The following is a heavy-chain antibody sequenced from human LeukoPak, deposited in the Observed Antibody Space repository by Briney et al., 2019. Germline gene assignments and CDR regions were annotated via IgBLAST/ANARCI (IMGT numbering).Heavy chain of an antibody. D-gene: IGHD6-13*01. J-gene: IGHJ4*02. Sequence: SEALSLTCTVSGGSISSYYWSWIRQPPGKGLEWIGYIYYSGSTNYNPSLKSRVTISVDTSKNQFSLKLSSVTAADTAVYYCARGRGSSSWFDYWGQGTLVTVSS. V-gene: IGHV4-59*01. CDR1: GGSISSYY. CDR2: IYYSGST. CDR3: ARGRGSSSWFDY.